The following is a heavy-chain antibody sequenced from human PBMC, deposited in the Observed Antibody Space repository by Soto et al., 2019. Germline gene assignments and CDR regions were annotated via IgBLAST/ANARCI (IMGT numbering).Heavy chain of an antibody. CDR3: ARPAYYYDSSGNYYGMDV. V-gene: IGHV5-51*01. Sequence: PGESLKISCKGSGYSFTSYWIGWVRQMPGKGLEWMGIIYPGDSDTRYSPSFQGQVTISADKSISTAYLQWSSLKASDTAMYYCARPAYYYDSSGNYYGMDVWGQGTTVTVSS. CDR2: IYPGDSDT. D-gene: IGHD3-22*01. CDR1: GYSFTSYW. J-gene: IGHJ6*02.